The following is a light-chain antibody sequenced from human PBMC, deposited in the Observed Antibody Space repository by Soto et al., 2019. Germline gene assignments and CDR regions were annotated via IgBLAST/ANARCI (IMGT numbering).Light chain of an antibody. V-gene: IGKV3-20*01. CDR3: QQYGSSPPLT. CDR1: QSISASY. J-gene: IGKJ4*01. Sequence: EIVLTQSPGTLSLSPGERATLSCRASQSISASYLAWYQQKPGQAPRLLIYGASNRATGIPDRFSGSASGTDFALTISRLEPEDFAVYYCQQYGSSPPLTFGVGTKVEIK. CDR2: GAS.